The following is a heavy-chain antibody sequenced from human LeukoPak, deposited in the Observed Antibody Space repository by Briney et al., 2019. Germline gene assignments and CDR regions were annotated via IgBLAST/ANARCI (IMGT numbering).Heavy chain of an antibody. CDR3: VAYYDILTGYKY. CDR1: GFSFSDFG. CDR2: MSFDGSNK. V-gene: IGHV3-33*08. Sequence: PGGSLRLSCAASGFSFSDFGMHWVRQAPGKGLEWVAAMSFDGSNKYYADSVKGRFTIFRDNSKNTLYLQMNSLRAEDTAVYYCVAYYDILTGYKYWGQGTLVTVSS. J-gene: IGHJ4*02. D-gene: IGHD3-9*01.